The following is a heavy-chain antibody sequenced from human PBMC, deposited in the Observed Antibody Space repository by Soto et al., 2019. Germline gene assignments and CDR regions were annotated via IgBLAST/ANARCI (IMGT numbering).Heavy chain of an antibody. D-gene: IGHD1-7*01. J-gene: IGHJ4*02. CDR3: ARESGDNWDYEAY. CDR2: IYTSGNT. Sequence: SETLSLTCTVSGGSISSYHWSWIRQSAGKGLEWIGRIYTSGNTHYNPSLKSRVTVSIDTSKNQFFLTVNSVTAADSAVYYCARESGDNWDYEAYWGQGTPVTVS. CDR1: GGSISSYH. V-gene: IGHV4-4*07.